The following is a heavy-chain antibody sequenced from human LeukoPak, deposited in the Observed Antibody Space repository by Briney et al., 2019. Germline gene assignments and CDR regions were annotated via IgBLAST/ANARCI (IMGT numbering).Heavy chain of an antibody. V-gene: IGHV4-31*03. J-gene: IGHJ5*02. CDR1: GGSISSDCYY. CDR2: IYYSGST. Sequence: PSETLSLTCTVSGGSISSDCYYWSWIRQHPGKGLEWIGYIYYSGSTYYNPSLKSRVTISVDTSKNQFSLKLSSVTAADTAVYYCARDSMDSGYDFSNRWFDPWGQGTLVTVSS. D-gene: IGHD5-12*01. CDR3: ARDSMDSGYDFSNRWFDP.